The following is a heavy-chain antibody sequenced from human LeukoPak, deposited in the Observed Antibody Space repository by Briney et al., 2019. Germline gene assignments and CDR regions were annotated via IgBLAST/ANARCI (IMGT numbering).Heavy chain of an antibody. CDR1: GYSFTSYW. J-gene: IGHJ6*03. Sequence: GESLKISCKGSGYSFTSYWIGWVRQMPGKGLEWMGIIYPGDSDTRYSPSFQGQVTISADKSISTAYLQWSSLKASDTAMYYCARIAGSYYDLGYYYMDVWGKGTTVTISS. V-gene: IGHV5-51*01. D-gene: IGHD3-10*01. CDR3: ARIAGSYYDLGYYYMDV. CDR2: IYPGDSDT.